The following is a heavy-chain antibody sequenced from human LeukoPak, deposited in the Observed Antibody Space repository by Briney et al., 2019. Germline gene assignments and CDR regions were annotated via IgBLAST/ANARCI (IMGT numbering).Heavy chain of an antibody. CDR2: IYFSGST. Sequence: PSETLSLTCTVSGGSISSGGYYWSWIRQHPGKGLEWIGYIYFSGSTYYNPSLKRRATISVDTSKNQFPLKLSSVTAADTAVYYCARVTDGDYYNFDYWGQGTLVTVSS. CDR3: ARVTDGDYYNFDY. V-gene: IGHV4-31*03. J-gene: IGHJ4*02. CDR1: GGSISSGGYY. D-gene: IGHD4-17*01.